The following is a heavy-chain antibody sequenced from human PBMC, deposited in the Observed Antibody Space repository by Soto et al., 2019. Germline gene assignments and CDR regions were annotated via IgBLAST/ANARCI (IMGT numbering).Heavy chain of an antibody. V-gene: IGHV3-21*01. Sequence: EVQLMESGGGLVKPGESLRLSCAASGFSFSTYIMNWVRQAPGKGLEWVSSISGSGGYIYYADSVKGRFTISRDKAKKSLYLQMNSLRVEDTAVYYCARDLESGIVGSTYGWFDPWGQGTLVTVSS. CDR2: ISGSGGYI. J-gene: IGHJ5*02. D-gene: IGHD1-26*01. CDR3: ARDLESGIVGSTYGWFDP. CDR1: GFSFSTYI.